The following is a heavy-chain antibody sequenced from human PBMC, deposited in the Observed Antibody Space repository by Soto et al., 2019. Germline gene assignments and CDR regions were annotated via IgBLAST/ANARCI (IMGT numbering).Heavy chain of an antibody. Sequence: SDTLSLTCTVSGGSISSYYWSWIRQPPGKGLEWIGYIYYSGSTNYNPSLKSRVTISVDTSKNQFSLKLSSVTAADKAVYCCATGGSYFDYWGQGTLVTVSS. CDR3: ATGGSYFDY. D-gene: IGHD5-12*01. CDR1: GGSISSYY. J-gene: IGHJ4*02. V-gene: IGHV4-59*01. CDR2: IYYSGST.